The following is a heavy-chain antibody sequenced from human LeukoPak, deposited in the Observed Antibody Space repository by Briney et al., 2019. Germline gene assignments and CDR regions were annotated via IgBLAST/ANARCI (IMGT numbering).Heavy chain of an antibody. CDR2: IYPDDSDT. D-gene: IGHD2-2*01. CDR1: GYSFTNYW. Sequence: GESLKISCEGSGYSFTNYWIGCGRQMPGKGLEWVGIIYPDDSDTRYSPSFQGQVTISADKSIGTAYLQWSSLKASDTAMYYCAIGGDSSTSCYRCFNYWGQGTLVTVSS. CDR3: AIGGDSSTSCYRCFNY. J-gene: IGHJ4*02. V-gene: IGHV5-51*01.